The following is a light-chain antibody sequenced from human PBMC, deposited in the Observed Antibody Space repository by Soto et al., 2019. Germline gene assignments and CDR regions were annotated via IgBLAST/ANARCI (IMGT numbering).Light chain of an antibody. CDR3: SSYTSSSTG. J-gene: IGLJ1*01. CDR2: DVS. Sequence: SVLTQPASVSGSPGQSITISCTGTSSDVGGYNYVSWYQQHPGKAPKLMIYDVSNRPSGVSNRFSGSKSGNTASLTISGLQAEDEADYYCSSYTSSSTGFGTGTKLTVL. CDR1: SSDVGGYNY. V-gene: IGLV2-14*01.